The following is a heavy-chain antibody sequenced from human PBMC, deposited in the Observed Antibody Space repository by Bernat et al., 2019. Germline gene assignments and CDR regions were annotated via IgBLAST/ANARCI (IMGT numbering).Heavy chain of an antibody. V-gene: IGHV3-30-3*01. CDR2: ISYDGSNK. D-gene: IGHD5-24*01. Sequence: QVQLVESGGGVVQPGRSLRLSCAASGFTFSSYAMHWVRQAPGKGLEWVAVISYDGSNKYYADSVKGRFTISRDNSKNTLNLQMNSLRAEGTAVYYCARDMVGFGDGYNFDYWGQGTLVTVSS. CDR3: ARDMVGFGDGYNFDY. CDR1: GFTFSSYA. J-gene: IGHJ4*02.